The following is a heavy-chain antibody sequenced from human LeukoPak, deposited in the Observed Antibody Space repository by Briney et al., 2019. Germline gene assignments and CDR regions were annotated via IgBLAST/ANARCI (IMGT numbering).Heavy chain of an antibody. J-gene: IGHJ4*02. CDR2: ISYDGSNK. CDR3: ARDPREGYCSGSYYKSPASLELKAYYFDY. Sequence: GRPLRLSCAASGFTFSSYAMHWVRQAPGKGLEWVAVISYDGSNKYYADSVKGRFTISRDNSKNTLYLQMNSLRAEDTAVYYCARDPREGYCSGSYYKSPASLELKAYYFDYWGQGTLVTVSS. V-gene: IGHV3-30-3*01. CDR1: GFTFSSYA. D-gene: IGHD3-10*01.